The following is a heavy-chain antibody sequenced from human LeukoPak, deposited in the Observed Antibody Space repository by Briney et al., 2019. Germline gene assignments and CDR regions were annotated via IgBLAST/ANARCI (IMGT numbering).Heavy chain of an antibody. Sequence: PSETLSLTCTVSGGSISSYYWSWIRQPPGKGLEWIGYIYYSGSTNYNPSLKSRVTISVDTSKNQFSLKLSSVTAADTAVYYCASEASSDDAFDICGQGTMVIVSS. V-gene: IGHV4-59*01. J-gene: IGHJ3*02. CDR3: ASEASSDDAFDI. CDR2: IYYSGST. CDR1: GGSISSYY.